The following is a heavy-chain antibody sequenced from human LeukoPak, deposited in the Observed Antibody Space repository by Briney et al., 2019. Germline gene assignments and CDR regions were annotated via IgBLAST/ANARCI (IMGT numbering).Heavy chain of an antibody. D-gene: IGHD6-19*01. V-gene: IGHV4-59*08. CDR3: AKYGNSGWVIGY. CDR2: IYYTGAT. J-gene: IGHJ4*02. CDR1: GGSIGSNY. Sequence: PSETLSLTCTVSGGSIGSNYWTWIRQPPGKGLEYIGYIYYTGATNYNPSLKSRVTISVDTSKNQFSLRLSSVTAADTAVYFCAKYGNSGWVIGYWGPGTLVTVSS.